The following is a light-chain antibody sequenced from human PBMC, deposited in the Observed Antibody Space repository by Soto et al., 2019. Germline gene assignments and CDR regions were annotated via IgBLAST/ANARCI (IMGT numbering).Light chain of an antibody. J-gene: IGLJ1*01. V-gene: IGLV2-23*01. Sequence: QSALTQPASVSGSPGQSITISCTGTSSDVGSYNLVSWYQQHPGKAPKLMIYEGSKRPSGVSNRFSGSKYGNTASQTISGLQAEDEADYYCCSYAGSSTLDVFGPGTKLTVL. CDR2: EGS. CDR3: CSYAGSSTLDV. CDR1: SSDVGSYNL.